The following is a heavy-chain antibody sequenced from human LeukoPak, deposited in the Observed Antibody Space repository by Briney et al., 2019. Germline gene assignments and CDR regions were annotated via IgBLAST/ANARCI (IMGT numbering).Heavy chain of an antibody. CDR3: ARTRDAYCSSTSCLPYWFDP. V-gene: IGHV3-66*01. CDR2: IYSGGST. CDR1: GFTASSNY. J-gene: IGHJ5*02. D-gene: IGHD2-2*01. Sequence: GGSLRLSCAASGFTASSNYMSWVRQAPGKGLEWVSVIYSGGSTYYADSVKGRFTISRDNSKNTLYLQMNSLRAEDTAVYYCARTRDAYCSSTSCLPYWFDPWGQGTLVTVSS.